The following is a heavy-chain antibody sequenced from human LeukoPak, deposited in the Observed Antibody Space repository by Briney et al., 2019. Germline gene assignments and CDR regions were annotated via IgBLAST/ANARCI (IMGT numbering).Heavy chain of an antibody. Sequence: SETLSLTCTVSGDSMTNYHWSWIRQPPGKGLEWIGYIFDSENTKFNPSLASRLTISLDTSKNQFSLSLNSVTAADTAVYYCARQRREDKSAYRPFEIWGQGTMVTVSS. CDR3: ARQRREDKSAYRPFEI. CDR2: IFDSENT. D-gene: IGHD3-16*01. J-gene: IGHJ3*02. CDR1: GDSMTNYH. V-gene: IGHV4-59*08.